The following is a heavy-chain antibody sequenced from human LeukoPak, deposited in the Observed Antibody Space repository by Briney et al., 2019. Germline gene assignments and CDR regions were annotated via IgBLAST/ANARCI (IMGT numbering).Heavy chain of an antibody. V-gene: IGHV4-59*01. CDR2: IHYSGST. CDR1: GGSISGYY. J-gene: IGHJ4*02. D-gene: IGHD1-26*01. CDR3: ARGWQFVGP. Sequence: SETLSLTCTVSGGSISGYYWGWVRQPPGKGLEWIGYIHYSGSTNYNPSLKSRVTISVDTSKNQFSLKLSSLTAADTAVYYCARGWQFVGPWGQGILVTVPS.